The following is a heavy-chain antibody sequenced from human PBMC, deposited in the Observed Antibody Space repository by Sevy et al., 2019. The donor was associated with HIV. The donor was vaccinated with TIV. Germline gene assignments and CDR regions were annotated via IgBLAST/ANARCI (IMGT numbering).Heavy chain of an antibody. D-gene: IGHD7-27*01. V-gene: IGHV1-69*13. Sequence: ASVKVSCKASGDTFSTYGLSWVRQAPGQGLEWMGGIIPIFGTPNYAQKFQGRVTIIADESASTAYMELSSLRSEDTALYYWAREGGVATTGDHDAFDIWGHGTLVTVSS. CDR1: GDTFSTYG. J-gene: IGHJ3*02. CDR2: IIPIFGTP. CDR3: AREGGVATTGDHDAFDI.